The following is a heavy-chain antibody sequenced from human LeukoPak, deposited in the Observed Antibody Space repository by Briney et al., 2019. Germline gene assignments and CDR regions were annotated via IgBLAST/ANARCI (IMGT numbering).Heavy chain of an antibody. J-gene: IGHJ4*02. Sequence: GGSLRLSCAASGFTFSSYAMSWVRQAPGKGLEWVAVIWYDGSNKYYADSVKGRFTISRDNSKNTLYLQMNSLRAEDTAVYYCARDFWNRRFDHWGQGTLVTVSS. CDR2: IWYDGSNK. D-gene: IGHD3-3*01. CDR3: ARDFWNRRFDH. V-gene: IGHV3-33*08. CDR1: GFTFSSYA.